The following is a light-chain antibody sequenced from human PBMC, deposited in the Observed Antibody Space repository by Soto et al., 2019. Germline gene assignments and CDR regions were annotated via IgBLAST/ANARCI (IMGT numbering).Light chain of an antibody. CDR2: GAS. V-gene: IGKV3-20*01. CDR3: QQYGNSRFT. J-gene: IGKJ3*01. Sequence: EIVLTQSPGTLSLSPGERATLSCRASQSVSSSYLAWYQQKPGQAPRLLIYGASRRATGIPDRFSGSGSGTDFTLTISRLEPEDFAVYYCQQYGNSRFTFGPGTKVDIK. CDR1: QSVSSSY.